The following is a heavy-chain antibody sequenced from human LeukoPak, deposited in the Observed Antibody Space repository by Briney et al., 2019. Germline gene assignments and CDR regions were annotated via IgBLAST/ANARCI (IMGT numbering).Heavy chain of an antibody. CDR3: ARDGPFGYLGRGAFDI. Sequence: TGGSLRLSCAASGFTLTTYGMHWVRQAPGKGLEWVAFVRSDGSSQYYADSVKGRFTISRDNSKNTLYLQMSSLRPEDTAVYYCARDGPFGYLGRGAFDIWGQGTMVTVSS. CDR2: VRSDGSSQ. V-gene: IGHV3-30*02. CDR1: GFTLTTYG. D-gene: IGHD5-18*01. J-gene: IGHJ3*02.